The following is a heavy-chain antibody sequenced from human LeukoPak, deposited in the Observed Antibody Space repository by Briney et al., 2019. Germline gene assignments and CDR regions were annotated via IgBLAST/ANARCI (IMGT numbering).Heavy chain of an antibody. CDR2: MNPNSGNT. CDR1: GYTFTSYD. CDR3: ARGTVETPYYDFWSGYYSTNWFDP. V-gene: IGHV1-8*03. Sequence: ASVKVSCKASGYTFTSYDINWVRQATGQGLEWMGWMNPNSGNTGYAQKFQGRVTITRNTSISTAYMELSSLRSEDTAVYYCARGTVETPYYDFWSGYYSTNWFDPWGQGTLVTVSS. D-gene: IGHD3-3*01. J-gene: IGHJ5*02.